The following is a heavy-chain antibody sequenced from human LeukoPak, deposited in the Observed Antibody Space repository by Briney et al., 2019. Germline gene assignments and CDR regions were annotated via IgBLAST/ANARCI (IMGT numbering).Heavy chain of an antibody. CDR3: AKDLALAGTGGGFDV. CDR2: ISADDKA. J-gene: IGHJ3*01. CDR1: GFTFTTYA. V-gene: IGHV3-23*01. Sequence: GGSLRLSRAASGFTFTTYAINWVRQAPGKGLEWVSGISADDKAYYADSVKGRFTISRDNSKNTVSLQMSSLRAEDTALYYCAKDLALAGTGGGFDVWGQGTRVAVSS. D-gene: IGHD6-19*01.